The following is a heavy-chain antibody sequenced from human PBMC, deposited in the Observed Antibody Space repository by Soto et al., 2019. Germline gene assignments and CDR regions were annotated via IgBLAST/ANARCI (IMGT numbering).Heavy chain of an antibody. J-gene: IGHJ4*02. Sequence: PSETLSLTCAVSGYSISSGYYWGWIRQSPGKGLEWIGSIYHSGSTYYNPSLKSRVTIPVDTSKNQFSLKLSSVTAADTAVYYCARAGGSLYYFDYWGQGTQVTVSS. CDR3: ARAGGSLYYFDY. D-gene: IGHD1-26*01. CDR1: GYSISSGYY. CDR2: IYHSGST. V-gene: IGHV4-38-2*01.